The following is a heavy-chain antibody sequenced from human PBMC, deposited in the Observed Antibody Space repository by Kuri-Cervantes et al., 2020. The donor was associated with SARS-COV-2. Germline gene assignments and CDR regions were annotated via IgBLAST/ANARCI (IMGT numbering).Heavy chain of an antibody. J-gene: IGHJ4*02. V-gene: IGHV4-59*01. CDR2: FYSSGVT. Sequence: GSLRLSCTVSGGSISSYYWGWIRQPPGKGLEWIGYFYSSGVTNYNPSLKSRVTISVDTSKNQLSLILSSVTAEDTAVYYCARDNVLFSGSGFDYWGQGNLVTVSS. D-gene: IGHD1-26*01. CDR1: GGSISSYY. CDR3: ARDNVLFSGSGFDY.